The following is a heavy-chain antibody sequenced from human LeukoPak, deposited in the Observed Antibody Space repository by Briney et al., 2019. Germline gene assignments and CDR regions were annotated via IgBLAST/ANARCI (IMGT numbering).Heavy chain of an antibody. CDR1: GFTFSRYG. CDR2: ISYDGSNK. CDR3: ARGPTPGYSSGWSDY. D-gene: IGHD6-19*01. V-gene: IGHV3-30*03. Sequence: PGTSLRLSCAASGFTFSRYGMHWVRQAPGKGLEWMAVISYDGSNKYYADSVKGRFTISRDNSKNTLYLQVNSLRPEDTAVFYCARGPTPGYSSGWSDYWGQGTLVTVSS. J-gene: IGHJ4*02.